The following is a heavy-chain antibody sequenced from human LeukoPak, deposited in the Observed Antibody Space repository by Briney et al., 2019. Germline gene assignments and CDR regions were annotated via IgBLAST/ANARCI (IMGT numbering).Heavy chain of an antibody. CDR2: ISLASTNK. CDR1: GFPFSNCA. D-gene: IGHD7-27*01. J-gene: IGHJ4*02. V-gene: IGHV3-30*03. CDR3: ARDSWGPDY. Sequence: GGSLRLSCAASGFPFSNCAMHWVRQAPGKGLEWVAIISLASTNKYYADSVKGRFTISRDNSKNTLYLQMNSLRSEDTAVYYCARDSWGPDYWGQGTLVIVSS.